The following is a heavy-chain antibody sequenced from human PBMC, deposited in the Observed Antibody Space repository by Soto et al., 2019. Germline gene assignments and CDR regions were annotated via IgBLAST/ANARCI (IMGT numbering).Heavy chain of an antibody. Sequence: QVHLVESGGGLVKPGGSLRLSSEASGCSFKNYYMTLIRQSTGQGREWVSYISMFATTTYYEDSVRGGFTISRDDVRDSLFLQITMLLGEDTVVYYCVRARAGSRSFPPNAFDFGGQGTMVTVSS. D-gene: IGHD3-10*01. CDR1: GCSFKNYY. V-gene: IGHV3-11*01. CDR2: ISMFATTT. CDR3: VRARAGSRSFPPNAFDF. J-gene: IGHJ3*01.